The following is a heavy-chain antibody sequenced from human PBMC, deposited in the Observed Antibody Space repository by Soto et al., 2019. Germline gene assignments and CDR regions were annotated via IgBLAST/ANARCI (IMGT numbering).Heavy chain of an antibody. J-gene: IGHJ3*02. V-gene: IGHV3-73*01. Sequence: QLGGSLRLSCAASGFTFSGSAMHWVRQASGKGLEWVGRIRSKANSYATAYAASVKGRFTISRDDSKNTAYLQMNSLKTEDTAVYYCTRRRYCGGDCYAFDIWGQGTMVTVS. CDR1: GFTFSGSA. D-gene: IGHD2-21*02. CDR2: IRSKANSYAT. CDR3: TRRRYCGGDCYAFDI.